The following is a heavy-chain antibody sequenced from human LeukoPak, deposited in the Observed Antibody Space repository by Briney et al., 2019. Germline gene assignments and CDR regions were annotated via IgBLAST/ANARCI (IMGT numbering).Heavy chain of an antibody. J-gene: IGHJ6*04. CDR3: AKPQWFGEDYYYYGMDV. Sequence: GGSLRLLCAASGFTFSRYAMRWARQAPGKGLEWVSAISGSCGSTYYADSVKGRFTISRDNSKNTLYLQMNSLRAEDTAVYYCAKPQWFGEDYYYYGMDVWGKGATVTVSS. V-gene: IGHV3-23*01. D-gene: IGHD3-10*01. CDR2: ISGSCGST. CDR1: GFTFSRYA.